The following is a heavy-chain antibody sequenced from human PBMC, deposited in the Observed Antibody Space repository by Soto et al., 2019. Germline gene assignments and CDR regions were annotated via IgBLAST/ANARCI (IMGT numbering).Heavy chain of an antibody. V-gene: IGHV4-59*12. D-gene: IGHD1-1*01. CDR3: AREGTTVDSYYYYGMDV. CDR2: IYYGGST. CDR1: GDSISTDY. J-gene: IGHJ6*02. Sequence: SETPSLTCTVSGDSISTDYWTWIRQSPGKGLEWIGFIYYGGSTNYNPSLKSRVTISVDKSKNQFSLKLSSVTAADTAVYYCAREGTTVDSYYYYGMDVWGQGTTVTVSS.